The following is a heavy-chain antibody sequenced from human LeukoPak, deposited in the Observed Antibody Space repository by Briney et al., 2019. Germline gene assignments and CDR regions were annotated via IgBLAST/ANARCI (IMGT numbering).Heavy chain of an antibody. CDR2: IGGSGGST. Sequence: GGSLRLSCAASGFTFSNYAMSWVRQAPGKGLEWVSAIGGSGGSTYYADSVKGRFTISSDNSKNTLYLQMNSLRAEDTAVYYCTKWARDYYYYGMDVWGQGTTVTVSS. CDR1: GFTFSNYA. CDR3: TKWARDYYYYGMDV. J-gene: IGHJ6*02. V-gene: IGHV3-23*01.